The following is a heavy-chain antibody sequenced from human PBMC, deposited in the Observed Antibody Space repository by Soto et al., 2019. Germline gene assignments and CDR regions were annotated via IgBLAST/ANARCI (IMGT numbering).Heavy chain of an antibody. J-gene: IGHJ4*02. CDR2: ISGSGGST. D-gene: IGHD3-16*02. V-gene: IGHV3-23*01. CDR1: GFTFSSYA. Sequence: GGSLRLSCAASGFTFSSYAMSWVRQAPGKGLEWVSAISGSGGSTYYADSVKGRFTISRDNSKNTLYLQMNSLRAEDTAVYYCAKDRTFGGVIVTSSYFDYWGPATLVTVSS. CDR3: AKDRTFGGVIVTSSYFDY.